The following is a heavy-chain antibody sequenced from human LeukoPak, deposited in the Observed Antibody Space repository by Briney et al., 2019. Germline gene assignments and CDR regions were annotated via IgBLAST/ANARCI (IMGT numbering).Heavy chain of an antibody. Sequence: SETLSLTCTVSGGSISSSSYYWVWIRQPPGKGLEWIGSIYYSGSTYYNPSLKSRVTISVDTSKNQFSLKLSSVTAADTAVYYCARTAMVSSFDYWRQGTLVTVSS. CDR3: ARTAMVSSFDY. V-gene: IGHV4-39*01. CDR1: GGSISSSSYY. J-gene: IGHJ4*02. CDR2: IYYSGST. D-gene: IGHD5-18*01.